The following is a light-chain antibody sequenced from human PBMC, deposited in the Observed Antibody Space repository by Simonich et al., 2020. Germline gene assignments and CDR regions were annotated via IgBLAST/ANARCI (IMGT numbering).Light chain of an antibody. CDR3: QQFNSYRIT. J-gene: IGKJ5*01. V-gene: IGKV1-13*02. CDR1: QGISSA. CDR2: DAS. Sequence: AIQLTQSPSSLSASVGERVTITCRASQGISSAFAWYQQKPGKAPKLLSYDASSLESGVPSRFSGSGSGTDFTLTISSLQPEDFATYYCQQFNSYRITFGQGTRLEIK.